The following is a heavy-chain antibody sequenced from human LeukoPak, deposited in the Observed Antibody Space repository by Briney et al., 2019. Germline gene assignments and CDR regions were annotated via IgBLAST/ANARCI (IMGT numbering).Heavy chain of an antibody. Sequence: GSLRLSCTASGFTFGDYAMSWFRQAPGKGLEWVGFIRSKAYGGTTEYAASVKGRFTISRDDSKSIAYLQMNSLKTEDTAVYYCTRVGYDSSGPFDYWGQGTLVTVSS. V-gene: IGHV3-49*03. CDR1: GFTFGDYA. J-gene: IGHJ4*02. CDR3: TRVGYDSSGPFDY. D-gene: IGHD3-22*01. CDR2: IRSKAYGGTT.